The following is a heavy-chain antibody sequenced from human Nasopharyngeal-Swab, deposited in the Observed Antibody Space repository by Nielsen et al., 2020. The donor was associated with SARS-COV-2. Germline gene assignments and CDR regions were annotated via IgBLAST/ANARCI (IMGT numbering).Heavy chain of an antibody. Sequence: ASVKVSCKASGYTLSSYDINWVRQATGQGPEWMGWMNPNSGNTGYAQKFQGRVTMNRNTSRSTAYMELGSLRSGGTAVYYCARGGQRYNWNYENNNYYYGMDVWGQGTTVTVSS. V-gene: IGHV1-8*01. CDR3: ARGGQRYNWNYENNNYYYGMDV. CDR1: GYTLSSYD. CDR2: MNPNSGNT. J-gene: IGHJ6*02. D-gene: IGHD1-7*01.